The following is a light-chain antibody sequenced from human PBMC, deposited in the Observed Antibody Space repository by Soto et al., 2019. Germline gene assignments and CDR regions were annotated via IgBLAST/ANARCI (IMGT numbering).Light chain of an antibody. CDR3: SSYIPTNSTDV. J-gene: IGLJ1*01. V-gene: IGLV2-14*03. CDR1: SSDVGGYNY. CDR2: DVS. Sequence: QSVLTQPASVPGSPGQSITISCTGTSSDVGGYNYVSWYQHHPGKAPKRMIHDVSNRPSGVSNRFSGSKSGNTASLTISGLQAEDEADYYCSSYIPTNSTDVFGTGTKVTVL.